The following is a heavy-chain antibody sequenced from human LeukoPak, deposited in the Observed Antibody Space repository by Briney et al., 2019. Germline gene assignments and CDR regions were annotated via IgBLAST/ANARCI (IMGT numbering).Heavy chain of an antibody. J-gene: IGHJ4*02. CDR2: IYTSGST. CDR1: GGSISSGSYY. V-gene: IGHV4-61*02. D-gene: IGHD3-3*01. Sequence: SQTLSLTCTVSGGSISSGSYYWSWIRQPAGKGLEWIGRIYTSGSTNYNPSLKSRVTISVDTSKNQFSLKLTSVTAADTAVYYCASMYYDFWSGSSGAFDYWGQGTLVTVSS. CDR3: ASMYYDFWSGSSGAFDY.